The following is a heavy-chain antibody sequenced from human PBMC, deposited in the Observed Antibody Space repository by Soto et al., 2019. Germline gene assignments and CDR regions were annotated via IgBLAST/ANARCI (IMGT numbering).Heavy chain of an antibody. D-gene: IGHD6-19*01. V-gene: IGHV3-9*01. J-gene: IGHJ4*02. CDR2: ISWNSGSI. CDR1: GFTFDDYA. Sequence: EVQLVESGGGLVQPGRSLRLSCAASGFTFDDYAMHWVRQAPGKGLEWVSGISWNSGSIGYADSVKGRFTISRDNAKNSLYLQMNSLRAEDTALYYCAKRSSGWWFYFDYWGQGTLVTVSS. CDR3: AKRSSGWWFYFDY.